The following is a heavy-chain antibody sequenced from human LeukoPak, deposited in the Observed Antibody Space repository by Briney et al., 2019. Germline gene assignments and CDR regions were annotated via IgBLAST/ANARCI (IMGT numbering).Heavy chain of an antibody. CDR1: GFTFSGSA. J-gene: IGHJ4*02. CDR2: IRSKANSYAT. CDR3: TRPHDYGGRRDY. Sequence: GGSLRLSCAASGFTFSGSAMHWVRQASGKGLEWVGRIRSKANSYATAYAASVKGRFTVSRGDSKNTAYLQMNSLKTEDTAVYYCTRPHDYGGRRDYWGQGTLVTVSS. V-gene: IGHV3-73*01. D-gene: IGHD4-23*01.